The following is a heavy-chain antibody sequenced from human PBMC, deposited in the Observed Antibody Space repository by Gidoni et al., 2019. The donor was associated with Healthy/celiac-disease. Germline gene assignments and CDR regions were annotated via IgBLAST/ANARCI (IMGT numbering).Heavy chain of an antibody. V-gene: IGHV3-21*01. D-gene: IGHD4-17*01. CDR3: ARELGDYDWYFDL. CDR2: ISSSSSYI. CDR1: GFTFSSYS. Sequence: EVQLVESGGGLVKPGGSLRLSCAASGFTFSSYSMNWVRQAPGKGLEWVSSISSSSSYIYYADSVKGRFTISRDNAKNSLYLQMNSLRAEDTAVYYCARELGDYDWYFDLWGRGTLVTVSS. J-gene: IGHJ2*01.